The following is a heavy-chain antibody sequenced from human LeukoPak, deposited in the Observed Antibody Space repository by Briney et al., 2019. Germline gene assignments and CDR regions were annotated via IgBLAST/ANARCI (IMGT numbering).Heavy chain of an antibody. CDR2: FRGIVETT. J-gene: IGHJ4*01. CDR1: GFTFSSYA. D-gene: IGHD6-13*01. CDR3: AKVAAAGPDYFDY. V-gene: IGHV3-23*01. Sequence: GGSLRLSCAASGFTFSSYAMTWVRQAPGKGLEWVSGFRGIVETTYYADSAKGRFTISRDNSKNTLYLQMDSLRAEDTAAYYCAKVAAAGPDYFDYWGHGILVTVSS.